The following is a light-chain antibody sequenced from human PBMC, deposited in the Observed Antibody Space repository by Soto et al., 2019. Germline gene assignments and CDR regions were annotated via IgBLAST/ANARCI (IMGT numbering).Light chain of an antibody. J-gene: IGKJ4*01. CDR3: QQYGDSLLS. Sequence: ENVLTQSPGTLSLSPGERATLSCRASQSISSSYLAWYQQKPGQTPRLLIYHASNRATGIPDRFSGGGSGTDFTLTISRVEHEGFAVYYCQQYGDSLLSFGGGTKVEIK. CDR2: HAS. CDR1: QSISSSY. V-gene: IGKV3-20*01.